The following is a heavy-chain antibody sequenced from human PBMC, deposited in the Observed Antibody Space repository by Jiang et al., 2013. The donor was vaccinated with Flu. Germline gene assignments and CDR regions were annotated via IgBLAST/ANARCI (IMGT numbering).Heavy chain of an antibody. Sequence: PTQTLTLTCTFSGFSLSTSGVGCGLDPSAPRKGLEWLALIYWNDDKRYSPSLKSRLTITKDTSKNQVVLTMTNMDPVDTATYYCAHSLNPLAYCGGDCYSSYYYYGMDVWGQGTTVTVSS. CDR3: AHSLNPLAYCGGDCYSSYYYYGMDV. CDR1: GFSLSTSGVG. V-gene: IGHV2-5*01. CDR2: IYWNDDK. D-gene: IGHD2-21*02. J-gene: IGHJ6*02.